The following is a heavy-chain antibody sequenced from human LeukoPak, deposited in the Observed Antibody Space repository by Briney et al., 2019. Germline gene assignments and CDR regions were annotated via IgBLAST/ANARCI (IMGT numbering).Heavy chain of an antibody. CDR2: IYTSGST. V-gene: IGHV4-4*07. D-gene: IGHD6-25*01. CDR1: GGSISSYY. J-gene: IGHJ5*02. CDR3: ARDHISSGWPNWFDP. Sequence: SETLSLTCTVSGGSISSYYWSWIRQPAGKGLEWIGRIYTSGSTNYNPSLKSRVTMSVDTSKNQFSLKLSSVTAADTAEYYCARDHISSGWPNWFDPWGQGTLVTVSS.